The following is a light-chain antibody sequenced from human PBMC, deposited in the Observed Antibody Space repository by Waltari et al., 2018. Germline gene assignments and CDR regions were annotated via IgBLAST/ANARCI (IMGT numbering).Light chain of an antibody. CDR2: DFS. Sequence: QSALTQPASASGSPGQSISISCLGTSSAIGTFNLFSWYLQYPDTAPKLLIYDFSQRPSGVSNRFSGSKSGNTASLTISGLQAEDEAIYYCCSYAGSRTWVFGGGAKLTVL. J-gene: IGLJ3*02. V-gene: IGLV2-23*02. CDR1: SSAIGTFNL. CDR3: CSYAGSRTWV.